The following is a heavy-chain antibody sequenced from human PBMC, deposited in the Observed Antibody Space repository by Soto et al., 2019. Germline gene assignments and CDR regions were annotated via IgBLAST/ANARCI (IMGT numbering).Heavy chain of an antibody. V-gene: IGHV3-21*01. CDR1: GFTFSSYS. J-gene: IGHJ5*02. CDR2: ISSSSSYI. Sequence: GWSLRLSCAASGFTFSSYSMNWVRQAPGKGLEWVSSISSSSSYIYYADSVKGRFTISRDNAKNSLYLQMNSLRAEDTAVYYWARDSRLYGNWFDPWGQGTLVTVSS. CDR3: ARDSRLYGNWFDP. D-gene: IGHD3-16*02.